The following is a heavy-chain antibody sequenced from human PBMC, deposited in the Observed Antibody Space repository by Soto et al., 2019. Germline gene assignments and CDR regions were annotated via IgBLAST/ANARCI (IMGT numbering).Heavy chain of an antibody. V-gene: IGHV1-2*04. J-gene: IGHJ3*02. CDR3: ARVGLGYCSSTSCRNYAFDI. D-gene: IGHD2-2*01. CDR2: INPNSGGT. CDR1: GYTFTGYY. Sequence: ASVKVSCKASGYTFTGYYMHWVRQAPGQGLERMGWINPNSGGTNYAQKFQGWVTMTRDTSISTAYMELSRLRSDDTAVYYCARVGLGYCSSTSCRNYAFDIWGQGTMVTVSS.